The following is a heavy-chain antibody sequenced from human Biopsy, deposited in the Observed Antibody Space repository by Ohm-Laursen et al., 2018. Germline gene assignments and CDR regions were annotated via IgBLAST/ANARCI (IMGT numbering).Heavy chain of an antibody. D-gene: IGHD3-9*01. Sequence: SVKVSCKAPEGTFSNYGVNWVRQAPGQGLEWLGGNIPILGTGNYAQKFQDRVTVAANTFTSTATMELRSLRSDDTAVYYCATKLTGYFHHWGQGTLVTVSS. J-gene: IGHJ1*01. CDR1: EGTFSNYG. V-gene: IGHV1-69*06. CDR3: ATKLTGYFHH. CDR2: NIPILGTG.